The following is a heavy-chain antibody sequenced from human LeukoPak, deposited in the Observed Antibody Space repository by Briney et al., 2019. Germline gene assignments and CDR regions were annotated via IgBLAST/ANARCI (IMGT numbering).Heavy chain of an antibody. CDR1: GGSFSGYY. V-gene: IGHV4-34*01. CDR2: INHSGST. D-gene: IGHD6-6*01. CDR3: AREVAARIFYYYGMDV. Sequence: PSETLSLTCAVYGGSFSGYYWSWIRQPPGKGLEWIGEINHSGSTNYNPSLKSRVTISVDTSKNQFSLKLSSVTAADMAVYYCAREVAARIFYYYGMDVWGQGTTVTVSS. J-gene: IGHJ6*02.